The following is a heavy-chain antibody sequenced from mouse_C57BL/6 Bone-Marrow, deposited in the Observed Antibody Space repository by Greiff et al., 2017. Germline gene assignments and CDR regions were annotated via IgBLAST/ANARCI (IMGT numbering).Heavy chain of an antibody. Sequence: QVQLQQSGAELVKPGASVKMSCKASGYTFTSSWITWVKQRPGQGLAWIGDIYPGSGSTNYNEKFKSKATLTVDPSSSPAYMQRSSLTSEDSAVYYCARPYYSNYWYFDVWGTGTTVTVSS. J-gene: IGHJ1*03. CDR1: GYTFTSSW. D-gene: IGHD2-5*01. V-gene: IGHV1-55*01. CDR2: IYPGSGST. CDR3: ARPYYSNYWYFDV.